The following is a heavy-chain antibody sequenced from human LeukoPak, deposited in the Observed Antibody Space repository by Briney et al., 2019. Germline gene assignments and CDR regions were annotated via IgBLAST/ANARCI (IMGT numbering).Heavy chain of an antibody. Sequence: GESLKISCKGSGYSFTSYWIGWVRQMPGKGLEWMGIIYPGDSDTRYSPSFQGQVTISADKSISTAYLQWSSLKASDTAMYYCARRLGYCSGGSCYYYFDYRGQGTLVTVSS. CDR1: GYSFTSYW. V-gene: IGHV5-51*01. D-gene: IGHD2-15*01. CDR2: IYPGDSDT. J-gene: IGHJ4*02. CDR3: ARRLGYCSGGSCYYYFDY.